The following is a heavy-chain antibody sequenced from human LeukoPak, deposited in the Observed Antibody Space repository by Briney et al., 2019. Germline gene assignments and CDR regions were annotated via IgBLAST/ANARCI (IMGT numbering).Heavy chain of an antibody. CDR2: VFYTGKT. V-gene: IGHV4-39*07. CDR1: GGSVSTSDYY. J-gene: IGHJ4*02. CDR3: ARVFDS. Sequence: PSVTLSLTCTVSGGSVSTSDYYWGWIRQSPVKGLEWIGDVFYTGKTNYNPSLRGRATISIDTSKNQFSLKLTYVTAADTAVYYCARVFDSWGQGTLVTVSS.